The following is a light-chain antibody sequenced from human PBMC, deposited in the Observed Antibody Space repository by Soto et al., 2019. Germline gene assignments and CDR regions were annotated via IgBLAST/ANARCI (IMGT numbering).Light chain of an antibody. J-gene: IGKJ2*01. Sequence: DIVMTQSPLSLPVTPGEPASISCRSSQSLLHSNGYNYLDWYLQKPGQSPQLLIYLGSNRASGVPDRFSGSGSXXDFTLKXXRVXXXXXXXXYCMQALQTPYTFGQGTKLEIK. CDR3: MQALQTPYT. CDR2: LGS. CDR1: QSLLHSNGYNY. V-gene: IGKV2-28*01.